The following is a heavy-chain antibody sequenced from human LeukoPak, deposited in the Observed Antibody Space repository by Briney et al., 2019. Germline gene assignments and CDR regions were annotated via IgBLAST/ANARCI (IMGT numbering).Heavy chain of an antibody. CDR2: IIPIFGTA. Sequence: ASVKVSCKASGYTFTNYTINWVRQAPGQGLEWMGGIIPIFGTANYAQKFQGRVTITADESTSTAYMELSSLRSEDTAVYYCARVGIFGELLYPSHYYYYGMDVWGQGTTVTVSS. V-gene: IGHV1-69*13. J-gene: IGHJ6*02. CDR1: GYTFTNYT. D-gene: IGHD3-10*01. CDR3: ARVGIFGELLYPSHYYYYGMDV.